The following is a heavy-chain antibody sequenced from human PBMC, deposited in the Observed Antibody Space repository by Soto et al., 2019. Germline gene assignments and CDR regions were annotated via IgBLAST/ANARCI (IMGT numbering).Heavy chain of an antibody. CDR3: ARHKGYCISTSCYASVWFDP. CDR1: GGSISSSSYY. Sequence: SETLSLTCTVSGGSISSSSYYWGWIRQPPGKGLEWIGSIYYSGSTYYNPSLKSRVTISVDTSKNQFSLKLSSVTAADTAVYYCARHKGYCISTSCYASVWFDPWGQGTLVTVSS. CDR2: IYYSGST. D-gene: IGHD2-2*01. V-gene: IGHV4-39*01. J-gene: IGHJ5*02.